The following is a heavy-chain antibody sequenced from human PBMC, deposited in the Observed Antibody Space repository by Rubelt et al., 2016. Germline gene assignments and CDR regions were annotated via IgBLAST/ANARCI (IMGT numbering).Heavy chain of an antibody. CDR1: GFSLSTSGMC. J-gene: IGHJ4*02. V-gene: IGHV2-70*01. CDR3: ARIAVAGTGFDY. D-gene: IGHD6-19*01. CDR2: IDWDDDK. Sequence: QVTLRESGPALVNPTQTLTLTCTFSGFSLSTSGMCVSWIRQPPGKALEWLALIDWDDDKYYSTSLTTKLTISKDTSRIQRVLTMHDMDPVYTATYYCARIAVAGTGFDYWGQGTLVTVSS.